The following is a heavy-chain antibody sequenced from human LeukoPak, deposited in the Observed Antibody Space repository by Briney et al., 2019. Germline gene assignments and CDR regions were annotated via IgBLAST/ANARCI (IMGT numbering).Heavy chain of an antibody. V-gene: IGHV4-38-2*02. D-gene: IGHD3-16*01. Sequence: SETLSLTCTVSGYSISSGYYWGWIRQPPGKGLEWIGSIYHSGSTYYNPSLKSRVNISVDTSKNQFSLKLSSVTAADTAVYYCATGGVGEFDYWGQGTLVTVSS. J-gene: IGHJ4*02. CDR1: GYSISSGYY. CDR3: ATGGVGEFDY. CDR2: IYHSGST.